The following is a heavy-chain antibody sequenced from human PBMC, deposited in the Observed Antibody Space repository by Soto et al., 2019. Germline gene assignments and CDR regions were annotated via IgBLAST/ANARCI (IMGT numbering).Heavy chain of an antibody. J-gene: IGHJ2*01. V-gene: IGHV1-69*12. CDR2: IIPIFGTA. CDR1: GGTFSSYT. CDR3: ARGNHRWLQLWYFDL. D-gene: IGHD5-12*01. Sequence: QVQLVQSGAEVKKPGSSVTVSCKASGGTFSSYTISWVRQAPGQGLEWMGGIIPIFGTANYAQKFQGRVTXTADESXXKAYMELSSLRSEDTAVYYCARGNHRWLQLWYFDLWGRGTLVTVSS.